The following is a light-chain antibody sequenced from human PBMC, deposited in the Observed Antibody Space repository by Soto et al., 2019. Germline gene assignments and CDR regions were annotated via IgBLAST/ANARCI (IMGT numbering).Light chain of an antibody. CDR3: QQYYSTPLT. V-gene: IGKV4-1*01. CDR2: WAS. J-gene: IGKJ4*01. CDR1: QSVLYSSNNKNY. Sequence: DIVMTQSPDSLAVSLGERATINCKSSQSVLYSSNNKNYLVWYQQKPGQPPKLLIYWASTRESGVPDRFSGSGFGTDFTLTISILQAEDVAVYYCQQYYSTPLTFGGGTKVEIK.